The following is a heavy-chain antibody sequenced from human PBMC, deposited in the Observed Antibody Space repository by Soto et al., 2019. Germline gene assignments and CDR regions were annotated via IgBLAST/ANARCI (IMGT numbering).Heavy chain of an antibody. CDR3: ARHHGPLYVGYYYDLDV. CDR2: IYYSGRT. Sequence: SDTLSLTFTVHCTSISSTSYYWGWIRQPPGKGLEWIGSIYYSGRTYYNPSLKSRITISVDTSKNQFSLKLSSVTAADTALYYCARHHGPLYVGYYYDLDVWGPGTTVT. V-gene: IGHV4-39*01. CDR1: CTSISSTSYY. D-gene: IGHD3-16*01. J-gene: IGHJ6*02.